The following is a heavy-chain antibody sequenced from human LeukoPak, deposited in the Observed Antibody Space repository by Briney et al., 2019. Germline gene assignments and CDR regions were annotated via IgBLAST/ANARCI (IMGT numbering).Heavy chain of an antibody. D-gene: IGHD6-13*01. CDR3: AKEGDASSSWSFGGYYYYYMDV. CDR2: ISGSGGST. J-gene: IGHJ6*03. CDR1: GFTFSSYA. Sequence: TGGSLRLSCAASGFTFSSYAMSWVRQAPGKGLEWVSAISGSGGSTYYADSVKGRFTISRDNSKNTLYLQMNSLRAEDTAVYYCAKEGDASSSWSFGGYYYYYMDVWGKGTTVTVSS. V-gene: IGHV3-23*01.